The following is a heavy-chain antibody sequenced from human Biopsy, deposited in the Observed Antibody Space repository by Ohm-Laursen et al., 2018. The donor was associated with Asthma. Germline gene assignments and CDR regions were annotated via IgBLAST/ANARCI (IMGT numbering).Heavy chain of an antibody. V-gene: IGHV1-18*01. CDR3: ARAVDYSHYYGIDV. D-gene: IGHD3-10*01. J-gene: IGHJ6*02. Sequence: VSSVKVSCKTSGYTFNSAGITWVRQAPGQGLEWMGWISVYNGNTKVAQKLQDGVTMITDTSTSTAYMELRSLGSDDTAVYFGARAVDYSHYYGIDVWGQGTTVTVS. CDR1: GYTFNSAG. CDR2: ISVYNGNT.